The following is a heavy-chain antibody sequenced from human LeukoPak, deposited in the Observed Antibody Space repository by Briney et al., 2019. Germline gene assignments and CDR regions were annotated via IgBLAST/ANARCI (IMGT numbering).Heavy chain of an antibody. V-gene: IGHV3-9*01. J-gene: IGHJ3*02. CDR1: GFTFDDYA. D-gene: IGHD1-26*01. CDR3: AKDIVGADTGAFDI. Sequence: SLRLSCAASGFTFDDYAMHWVRQAPGKGLEWVSGISWNSGSIGYADSVKGRFTISRDNAKNSLYLQMNSLRAEDTALYYCAKDIVGADTGAFDIWGQGTMVTASS. CDR2: ISWNSGSI.